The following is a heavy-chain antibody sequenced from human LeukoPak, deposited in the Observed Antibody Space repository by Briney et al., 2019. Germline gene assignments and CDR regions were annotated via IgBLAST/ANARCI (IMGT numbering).Heavy chain of an antibody. J-gene: IGHJ1*01. CDR1: GFTFTSSA. V-gene: IGHV1-58*02. Sequence: SVKVSCKASGFTFTSSAMQWVRQARGQRLEWIGWIVVGSGNTNYAQKFQERVTITRDMSTSTAYMELSRLRSDDTAVYYCARGYPLSTTAAGTYFQHWGQGTLVTVSS. CDR2: IVVGSGNT. CDR3: ARGYPLSTTAAGTYFQH. D-gene: IGHD6-13*01.